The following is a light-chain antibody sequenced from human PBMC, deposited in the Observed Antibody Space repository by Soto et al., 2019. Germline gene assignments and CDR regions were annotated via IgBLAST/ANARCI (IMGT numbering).Light chain of an antibody. CDR1: QDIRGA. CDR3: QQFNSCPIT. CDR2: DVS. V-gene: IGKV1-13*02. J-gene: IGKJ5*01. Sequence: AIQLTQSPSSLSASVGDRVTITCRASQDIRGALAWYQQKPGKPPKLLIFDVSSLQSGVPSRYSGSGSGTDFTLTISSLQPEDCATDYCQQFNSCPITFVQGTRLEIK.